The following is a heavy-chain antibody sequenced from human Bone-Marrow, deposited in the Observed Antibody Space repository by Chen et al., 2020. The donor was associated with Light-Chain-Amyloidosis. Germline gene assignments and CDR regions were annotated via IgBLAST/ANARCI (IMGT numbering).Heavy chain of an antibody. CDR1: GLIFSRFW. CDR2: IKQNGTER. V-gene: IGHV3-7*03. CDR3: ARANYWGSYRYNAQGFDY. Sequence: EVQLLESGGGLVQPGESLTLSWVASGLIFSRFWMTWVRQRPGKGLEWVANIKQNGTERYYVDSVKGRFTISRDNTKNSMYLQMNTLRAEDTAVYYCARANYWGSYRYNAQGFDYWGRGTLVTVSS. J-gene: IGHJ4*02. D-gene: IGHD3-16*02.